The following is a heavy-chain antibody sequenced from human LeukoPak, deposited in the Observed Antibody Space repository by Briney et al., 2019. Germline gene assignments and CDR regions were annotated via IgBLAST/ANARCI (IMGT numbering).Heavy chain of an antibody. Sequence: AAVKVSCKSAGYTFTNYGSSWLRQPPAQGLEWMGWISTYNGNTNYAHKLQGSVTMTTDTSTSTAYMELRSLRSGDGAVYYCARGSSGWYGSDFYLWGRGTLVTVSS. D-gene: IGHD6-19*01. CDR1: GYTFTNYG. CDR3: ARGSSGWYGSDFYL. V-gene: IGHV1-18*04. J-gene: IGHJ2*01. CDR2: ISTYNGNT.